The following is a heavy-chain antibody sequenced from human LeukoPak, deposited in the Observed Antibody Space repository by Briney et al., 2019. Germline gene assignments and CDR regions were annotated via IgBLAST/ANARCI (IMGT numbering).Heavy chain of an antibody. J-gene: IGHJ4*02. CDR2: IYYSGST. CDR3: ARGRDVWSGYYDY. V-gene: IGHV4-59*08. D-gene: IGHD3-3*01. Sequence: SETLSLTCTVSGGSISSYYWSWIRQPPGKGLEWIGYIYYSGSTNYNPSLKSRVTISVDTSKNQFSLKLSSVTAADTAVYYCARGRDVWSGYYDYWGQGTLVTVSS. CDR1: GGSISSYY.